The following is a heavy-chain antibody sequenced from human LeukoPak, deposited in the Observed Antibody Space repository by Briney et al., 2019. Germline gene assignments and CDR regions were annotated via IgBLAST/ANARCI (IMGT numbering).Heavy chain of an antibody. V-gene: IGHV3-23*01. D-gene: IGHD5-18*01. Sequence: HPGGSLRLSCAASGFTFSSYAMTWVRQAPGEGLEWVSTISGTGGNTYYADSVKGRFTISRDNSKNTLYLQMNSLRPDDTAVYYCARDRGYFYWGQGTLVTVSS. CDR3: ARDRGYFY. J-gene: IGHJ4*02. CDR2: ISGTGGNT. CDR1: GFTFSSYA.